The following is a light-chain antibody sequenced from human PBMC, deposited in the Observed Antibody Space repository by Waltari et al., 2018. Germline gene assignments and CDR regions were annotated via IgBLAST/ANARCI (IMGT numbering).Light chain of an antibody. CDR1: QSVSIK. V-gene: IGKV3-11*01. CDR2: DTS. Sequence: EIVLTQSPATLSLSPGQRATLSCRASQSVSIKLGCYQQKLGQPPRLLIYDTSNRATGIPDRFSASGVGTDFTLTISSLEPEDFAVYFCQQTSSWPLTFGGGTKVEMK. J-gene: IGKJ4*01. CDR3: QQTSSWPLT.